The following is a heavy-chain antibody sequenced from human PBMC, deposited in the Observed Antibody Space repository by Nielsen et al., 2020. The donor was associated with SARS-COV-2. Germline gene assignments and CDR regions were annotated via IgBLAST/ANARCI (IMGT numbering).Heavy chain of an antibody. J-gene: IGHJ1*01. CDR3: AKSGSFSMIVVVIGYFQH. CDR2: ISYDGSNE. D-gene: IGHD3-22*01. V-gene: IGHV3-30*18. CDR1: GFTFSSYG. Sequence: GESLKISCAASGFTFSSYGMHWVRQAPGKGLEWVAVISYDGSNEYYADSVKGRFTISRDNSKNTLYLQMNSLRAEDTAVYYCAKSGSFSMIVVVIGYFQHWGQGTLVTVSS.